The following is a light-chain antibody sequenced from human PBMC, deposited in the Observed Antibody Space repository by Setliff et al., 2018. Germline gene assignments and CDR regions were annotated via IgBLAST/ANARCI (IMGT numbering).Light chain of an antibody. Sequence: QSVLTQPPSASGTPGQRITISCSGSDSNIGSYSVNWYMQLPGTAPKVIIYNNSHRPSGVPDRSSASKSGTSASLAISGLQSEDEAEYYCAAWDDSPKGWVFAGGTK. CDR1: DSNIGSYS. CDR2: NNS. J-gene: IGLJ3*02. CDR3: AAWDDSPKGWV. V-gene: IGLV1-44*01.